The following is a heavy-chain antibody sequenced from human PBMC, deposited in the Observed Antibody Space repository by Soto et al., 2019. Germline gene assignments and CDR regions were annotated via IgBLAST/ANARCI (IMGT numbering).Heavy chain of an antibody. CDR3: AGRNYYGSGSYFTYYYYGMDV. D-gene: IGHD3-10*01. CDR1: GGSISSGDYY. V-gene: IGHV4-30-4*01. J-gene: IGHJ6*02. CDR2: IYYSGST. Sequence: SETLSLTCTVSGGSISSGDYYWSWIRQPPGKGLEWIGYIYYSGSTYYNPSLKSRVTISVDTSKNQFSLKLSSVTAADTAVYYCAGRNYYGSGSYFTYYYYGMDVWGQGTTVTVSS.